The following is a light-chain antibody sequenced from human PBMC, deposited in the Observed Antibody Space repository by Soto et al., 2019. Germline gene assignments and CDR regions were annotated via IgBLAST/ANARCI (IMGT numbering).Light chain of an antibody. CDR3: QQYNSYSLT. CDR1: QSISSW. CDR2: DAS. V-gene: IGKV1-5*01. Sequence: DIQMTQSPSTLSASVGDRVTITCRASQSISSWLAWYQQKPGKAPKLLLYDASSLESGVPSRFSGSGSGTEFTLTISSLQPDDFATYYCQQYNSYSLTFGPGTKVYIK. J-gene: IGKJ3*01.